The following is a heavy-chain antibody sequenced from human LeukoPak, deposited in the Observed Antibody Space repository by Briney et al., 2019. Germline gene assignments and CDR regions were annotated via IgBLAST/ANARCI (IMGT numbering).Heavy chain of an antibody. CDR2: ISGRGGGRGGST. CDR1: GFTFSSYA. J-gene: IGHJ3*02. D-gene: IGHD2-15*01. CDR3: ARTIVLVVAAPDAFDI. Sequence: TGGSLRLSCAASGFTFSSYAMSWVRQAPGKGLEWVSNISGRGGGRGGSTCYADSVKGRFTISRDNSKDTLYLQMNSLRAEDTAVYYCARTIVLVVAAPDAFDIWGQGTMVTVSS. V-gene: IGHV3-23*01.